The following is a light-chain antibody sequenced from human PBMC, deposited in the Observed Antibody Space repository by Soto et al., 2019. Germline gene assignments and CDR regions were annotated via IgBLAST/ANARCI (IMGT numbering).Light chain of an antibody. CDR3: QQYSHLIT. CDR2: DAS. J-gene: IGKJ5*01. Sequence: DIQMTQSPSSLSASVGDRVTITGQASQDISNYLNWYQQKLGKAPKLLIYDASNLETGVPSRLSGSGSGTDFTFPIRSLQPEDVATYYCQQYSHLITFGQGTRLEIK. CDR1: QDISNY. V-gene: IGKV1-33*01.